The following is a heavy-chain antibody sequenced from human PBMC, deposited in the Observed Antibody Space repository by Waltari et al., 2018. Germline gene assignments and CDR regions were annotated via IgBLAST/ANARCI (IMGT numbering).Heavy chain of an antibody. CDR1: GFTFSTEW. D-gene: IGHD3-3*01. CDR3: ARGLLEWLLSYWYFDL. V-gene: IGHV3-7*01. CDR2: IKQDESEK. Sequence: EVQLVESGGDWVQPGGSLRLSCVASGFTFSTEWMGGVRQAPGKGLEWVANIKQDESEKYYVDSVKGRFTISRDNTKNSVYLQMNSLRAEDTAVYYCARGLLEWLLSYWYFDLWGRGTLVTVSS. J-gene: IGHJ2*01.